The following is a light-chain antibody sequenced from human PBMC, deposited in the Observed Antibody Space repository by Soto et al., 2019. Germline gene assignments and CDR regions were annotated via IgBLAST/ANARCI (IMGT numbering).Light chain of an antibody. CDR1: SSNIGSST. CDR3: AAWDASLSAHYA. V-gene: IGLV1-44*01. Sequence: QSVLTQPPSASGTPGQRVTIFCSGSSSNIGSSTVNWYQQVPGAAPKLLIESNDQRPSGVPDRFSGSKSGTSAYLAISGLQSEDEADYYCAAWDASLSAHYAFGTGTKGTVL. J-gene: IGLJ1*01. CDR2: SND.